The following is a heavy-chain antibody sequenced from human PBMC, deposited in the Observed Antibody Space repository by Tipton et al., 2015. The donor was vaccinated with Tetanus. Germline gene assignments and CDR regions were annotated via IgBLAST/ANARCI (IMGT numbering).Heavy chain of an antibody. D-gene: IGHD2-2*01. CDR1: GGSISSGGYS. CDR2: IYHSGST. CDR3: ARDNSVPAALDY. Sequence: TLSLTCAVSGGSISSGGYSWSWIRQPPGKGLEWIGYIYHSGSTYYNPSLKSRVTISVDRSKNQFSLKLSSVTAADTAVYYCARDNSVPAALDYWGQGTLVTVSS. V-gene: IGHV4-30-2*01. J-gene: IGHJ4*02.